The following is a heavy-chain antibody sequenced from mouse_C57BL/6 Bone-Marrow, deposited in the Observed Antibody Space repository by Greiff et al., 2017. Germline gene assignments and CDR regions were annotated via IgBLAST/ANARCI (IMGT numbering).Heavy chain of an antibody. CDR2: ISNGGGST. Sequence: EVQLVESGGGLVQPGGSLKLSCAASGFTFSDYYMYWVRQTPEKRLEWVAYISNGGGSTYYPDTVKGRFTISRDNAKNTLYLQMGRLKSEDTAMYYCARVTWFAYWGQGTLVTVSA. CDR3: ARVTWFAY. CDR1: GFTFSDYY. V-gene: IGHV5-12*01. J-gene: IGHJ3*01.